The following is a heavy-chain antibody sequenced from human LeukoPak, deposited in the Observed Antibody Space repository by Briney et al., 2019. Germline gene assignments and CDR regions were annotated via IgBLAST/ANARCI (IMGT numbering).Heavy chain of an antibody. J-gene: IGHJ6*03. Sequence: SETLSLTCTVSGGSINSSSYYWGWIRQPPGKGLEWIGSIYYSGSTYYNPSLKSRVTISVDTSKNQFSLKLSSVTAADTAVYCCARHGDCSSTSCYTPAYMDVWGKGTTVTVSS. CDR1: GGSINSSSYY. CDR3: ARHGDCSSTSCYTPAYMDV. D-gene: IGHD2-2*02. V-gene: IGHV4-39*01. CDR2: IYYSGST.